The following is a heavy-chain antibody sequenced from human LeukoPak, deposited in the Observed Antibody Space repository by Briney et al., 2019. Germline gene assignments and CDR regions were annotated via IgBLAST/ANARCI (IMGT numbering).Heavy chain of an antibody. CDR3: ARDSVYGMDV. Sequence: PGGSLSLSCAAFGFTFSSYEIEWVRQAPGKGLEWVSYISSSSNTIYNADSVKGRFTISRDNAKNSLYLQMSSLRAEDTAVYYCARDSVYGMDVWGQGTTVTVSS. CDR2: ISSSSNTI. J-gene: IGHJ6*02. V-gene: IGHV3-48*03. CDR1: GFTFSSYE.